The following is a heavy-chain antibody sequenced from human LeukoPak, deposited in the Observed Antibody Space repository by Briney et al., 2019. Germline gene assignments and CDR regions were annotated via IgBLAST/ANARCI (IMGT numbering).Heavy chain of an antibody. D-gene: IGHD4-17*01. V-gene: IGHV5-51*01. CDR1: GYSFTSYW. CDR3: ARRRISTTYGDYFGDAFDI. CDR2: IYPGDSDT. Sequence: GESLKISCKGSGYSFTSYWIGWVRQMPGKGLEWMGIIYPGDSDTRYSPSFQGPVTISADKSISTAYLQWSSLKASDTAMYYCARRRISTTYGDYFGDAFDIWGQGTMVTVSS. J-gene: IGHJ3*02.